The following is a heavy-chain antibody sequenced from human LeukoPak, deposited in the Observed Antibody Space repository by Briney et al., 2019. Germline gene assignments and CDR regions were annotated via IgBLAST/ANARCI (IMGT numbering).Heavy chain of an antibody. D-gene: IGHD6-19*01. CDR2: ISWNSGYI. J-gene: IGHJ4*02. CDR3: AKVRGTYSSGYFFDY. CDR1: GFTFENYA. Sequence: PGGSLRLSCAASGFTFENYAMHWVRHPPGEGLEWLSIISWNSGYIGYADSVKGRFTISRDNAKKSLDLQMNSLRAEDTAFYYCAKVRGTYSSGYFFDYWGQGTLVTVSS. V-gene: IGHV3-9*01.